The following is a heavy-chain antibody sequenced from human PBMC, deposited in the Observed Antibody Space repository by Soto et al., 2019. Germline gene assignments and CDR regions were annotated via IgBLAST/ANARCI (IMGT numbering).Heavy chain of an antibody. CDR1: GFTFSSYN. CDR2: ISGSSSTI. D-gene: IGHD2-2*01. J-gene: IGHJ4*02. CDR3: AYLYCSSSTCPDY. Sequence: EVQVVESGGGLVQPGGSLRLSCAASGFTFSSYNMNWVRQAPGKGLEWVSYISGSSSTIYYADSVKGRFTISRDNAKNSLYLQMNSLRAEDTAVYYCAYLYCSSSTCPDYWGQGTLVTVSS. V-gene: IGHV3-48*01.